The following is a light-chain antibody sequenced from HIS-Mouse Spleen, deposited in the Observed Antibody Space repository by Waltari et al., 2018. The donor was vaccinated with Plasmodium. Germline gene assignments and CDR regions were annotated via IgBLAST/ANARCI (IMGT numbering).Light chain of an antibody. Sequence: QSVLPPPPSASGTPGQRVPISCSGSSSHIGSNTVNWYQQLPGTAPKLLSYSNNQRPSGVPDRFSGSKSGTSASLAISGLQSEDEADYYCAAWDDSLNGWVFGGGTKLTVL. CDR1: SSHIGSNT. J-gene: IGLJ3*02. CDR2: SNN. CDR3: AAWDDSLNGWV. V-gene: IGLV1-44*01.